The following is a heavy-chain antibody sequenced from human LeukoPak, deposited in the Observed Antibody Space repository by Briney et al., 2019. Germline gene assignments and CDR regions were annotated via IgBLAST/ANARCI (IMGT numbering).Heavy chain of an antibody. CDR2: ISSSGST. Sequence: SETLSLTCTVSGGSISSGDYYWSWIRQPAGKGLEWIGRISSSGSTNYNPSLKSRVTISVDTSKNQFSLKLSSVTAADTAVYYCARVQLLSSFGSKHAFDIWGQGTMVTVSS. D-gene: IGHD2-2*01. V-gene: IGHV4-61*02. CDR3: ARVQLLSSFGSKHAFDI. J-gene: IGHJ3*02. CDR1: GGSISSGDYY.